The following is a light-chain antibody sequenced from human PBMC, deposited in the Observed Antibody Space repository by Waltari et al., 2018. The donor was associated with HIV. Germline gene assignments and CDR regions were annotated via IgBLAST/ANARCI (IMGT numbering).Light chain of an antibody. CDR3: QQTYTLPHT. Sequence: IQMSQSPSSLSASLGDKVPLTCRASEKISDYLHWYQQRPGKAPKLLIYSATTLQSGVPPRFSGGGSGAEFTLTIDRLQVEDFATYYCQQTYTLPHTFGLGTHV. J-gene: IGKJ3*01. CDR2: SAT. V-gene: IGKV1-39*01. CDR1: EKISDY.